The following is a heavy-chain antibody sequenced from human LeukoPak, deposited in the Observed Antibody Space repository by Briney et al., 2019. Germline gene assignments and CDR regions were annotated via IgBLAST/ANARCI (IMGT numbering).Heavy chain of an antibody. CDR3: TTVVGRDIVVVPADY. D-gene: IGHD2-2*01. Sequence: TGGSLRLSCAASGFTFSSYSMNWVRQAPGKGLEWVGRIKSKTDGGTTDYAAPVKGRFTISRDDSKNTLYLQMNSLKTEDTAVYYCTTVVGRDIVVVPADYWGQGTLVTVSS. CDR2: IKSKTDGGTT. V-gene: IGHV3-15*01. CDR1: GFTFSSYS. J-gene: IGHJ4*02.